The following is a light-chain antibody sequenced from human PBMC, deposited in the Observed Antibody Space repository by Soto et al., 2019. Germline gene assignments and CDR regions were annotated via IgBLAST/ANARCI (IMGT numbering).Light chain of an antibody. V-gene: IGLV2-14*01. J-gene: IGLJ1*01. CDR3: SSYTTTSTYV. Sequence: QSVLAQPASVSGSPGQSITISCTGTSSDVGGYNYVSWYQQHPGKAPKLMIYDVSNRPSGVSNRFSGAKSGNTASLTISGLQAEDEADYYCSSYTTTSTYVFRTRTKVTVL. CDR1: SSDVGGYNY. CDR2: DVS.